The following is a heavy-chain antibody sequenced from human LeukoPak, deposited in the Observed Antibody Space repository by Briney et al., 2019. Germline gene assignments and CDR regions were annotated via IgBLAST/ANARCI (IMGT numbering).Heavy chain of an antibody. CDR3: ARARITMVRGVIYFDY. Sequence: GGSLGLSCAASGFTFSDYYVSWIRQAPGKGLEWVSYISSSGSTIYYADSVKGRFTISRDNAKNSLYLQMNSLRAEDTAVYYCARARITMVRGVIYFDYWGQGTLVTVSS. CDR1: GFTFSDYY. V-gene: IGHV3-11*01. J-gene: IGHJ4*02. D-gene: IGHD3-10*01. CDR2: ISSSGSTI.